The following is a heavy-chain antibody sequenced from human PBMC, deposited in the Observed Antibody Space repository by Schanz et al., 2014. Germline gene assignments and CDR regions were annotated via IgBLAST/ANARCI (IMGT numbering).Heavy chain of an antibody. J-gene: IGHJ4*02. Sequence: EVQLAESGGGLVQPGGSLRLSCAASGFSVGNKYMNWVRQAPGKGLEWVSYISGSSRTIYYADSMKGRFTVSRDNAENALYLQMNSLRAEDTGLYFCARGGSGSHYRLDYWGQGTLVTVSS. D-gene: IGHD1-26*01. CDR3: ARGGSGSHYRLDY. CDR2: ISGSSRTI. CDR1: GFSVGNKY. V-gene: IGHV3-48*01.